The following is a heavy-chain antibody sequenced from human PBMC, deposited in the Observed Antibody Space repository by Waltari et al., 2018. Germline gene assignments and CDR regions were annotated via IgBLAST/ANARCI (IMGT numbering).Heavy chain of an antibody. CDR3: ARELVGSSSWAELDY. CDR1: GGSISSSSYY. D-gene: IGHD6-13*01. CDR2: IYYSGRT. Sequence: QLQLQESGPGLVKPSETLSLTCTVSGGSISSSSYYWGWIRQPPGKWLEWLGSIYYSGRTFYNPSLKSRVTISLDTFKNQFSLKLSCVTAADTAVYYCARELVGSSSWAELDYWGQGTLVTVSS. J-gene: IGHJ4*02. V-gene: IGHV4-39*02.